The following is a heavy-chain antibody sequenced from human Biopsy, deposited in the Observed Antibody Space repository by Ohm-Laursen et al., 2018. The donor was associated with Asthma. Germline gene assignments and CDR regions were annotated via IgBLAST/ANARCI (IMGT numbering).Heavy chain of an antibody. CDR2: INSVFGTT. J-gene: IGHJ4*02. CDR3: ARKAGSCISRTCYSLDF. V-gene: IGHV1-69*01. Sequence: PSVKVSCKSLGGTFNTYVIGWARQAPGQGLEWLGGINSVFGTTTYPQKFQDRVTITADDSTSTVYMELSSLRSEDTAVYYCARKAGSCISRTCYSLDFWGQGTLVTVPS. D-gene: IGHD2-2*01. CDR1: GGTFNTYV.